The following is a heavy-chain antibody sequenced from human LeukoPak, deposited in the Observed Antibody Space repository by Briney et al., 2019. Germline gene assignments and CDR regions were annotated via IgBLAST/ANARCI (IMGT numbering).Heavy chain of an antibody. CDR2: ISGSGSTI. J-gene: IGHJ4*02. Sequence: GGSLRLSCAAPGFTFSDYYMSWIRQAPGKGLEWVSYISGSGSTIYYADSVKGRFTISRDNAKTSLYLQMNSLRAEDTAVYYCARDLDYGVYADYWGQGTLVTVSS. V-gene: IGHV3-11*01. D-gene: IGHD4-17*01. CDR1: GFTFSDYY. CDR3: ARDLDYGVYADY.